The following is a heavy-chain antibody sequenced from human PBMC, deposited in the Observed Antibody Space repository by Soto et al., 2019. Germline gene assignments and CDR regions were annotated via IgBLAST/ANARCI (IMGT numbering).Heavy chain of an antibody. CDR2: ISYDGSNK. V-gene: IGHV3-30*18. CDR3: AKGRWFGESWSNWFDP. Sequence: PGGSLRLSCAASGFTFSSYGMHWVRQAPGKGLEWVAVISYDGSNKYYADSVKGRFTISRDNSKNTLYLQMNSLRAEDTAVYYCAKGRWFGESWSNWFDPWGQGTLVTVSS. CDR1: GFTFSSYG. J-gene: IGHJ5*02. D-gene: IGHD3-10*01.